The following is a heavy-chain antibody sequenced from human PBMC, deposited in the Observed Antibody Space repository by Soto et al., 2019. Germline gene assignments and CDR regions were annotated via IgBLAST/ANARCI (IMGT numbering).Heavy chain of an antibody. CDR1: GDSVSSSNW. CDR3: ARDGGQGRGVIGHY. J-gene: IGHJ4*02. CDR2: IFHTGIT. D-gene: IGHD3-16*02. Sequence: SETLSLTCAVSGDSVSSSNWWTWVRQPPGKGLEWIGDIFHTGITNSNPSLKSRATILLDTSTNQFSLTLTSVTAADTAVYYCARDGGQGRGVIGHYWGRGILVTVSS. V-gene: IGHV4-4*02.